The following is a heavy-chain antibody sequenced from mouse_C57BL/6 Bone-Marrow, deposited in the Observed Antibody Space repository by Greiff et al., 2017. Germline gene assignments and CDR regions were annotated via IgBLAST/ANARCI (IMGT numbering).Heavy chain of an antibody. J-gene: IGHJ4*01. CDR3: ARGAVVAAYAMDY. D-gene: IGHD1-1*01. CDR1: GYTFTNYW. V-gene: IGHV1-63*01. Sequence: LVESGAELVRPGTSVKMSCKASGYTFTNYWIGWAKQRPGHGLEWIGDIYPGGGYTNYNEKFKGKGTLTADKSSSTAYMQFSSLTSEDSAICYCARGAVVAAYAMDYWGQGASVTVSS. CDR2: IYPGGGYT.